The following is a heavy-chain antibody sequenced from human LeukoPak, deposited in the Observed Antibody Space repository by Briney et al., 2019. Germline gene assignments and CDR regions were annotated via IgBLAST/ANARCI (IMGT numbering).Heavy chain of an antibody. CDR3: AREAVVTPYFDY. V-gene: IGHV3-74*01. CDR1: GFTFSSYW. Sequence: GGSLRLSCAASGFTFSSYWMHWVRQAPGKGLVWVSRINSDGSSTRYADSVKGRFTISRDNAKNTLYLQMNSLRAEDTAVYYCAREAVVTPYFDYWGQGTLVTVSS. CDR2: INSDGSST. J-gene: IGHJ4*02. D-gene: IGHD4-23*01.